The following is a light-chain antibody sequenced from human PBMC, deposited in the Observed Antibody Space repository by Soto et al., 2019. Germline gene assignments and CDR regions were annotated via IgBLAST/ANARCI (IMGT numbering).Light chain of an antibody. CDR1: SSDVGGYNS. J-gene: IGLJ1*01. CDR3: SSYTSSSTYV. Sequence: QSALTQPASVSGSPGQSITISCTGTSSDVGGYNSVSWYQQHPGKAPKLMIYEVSNRPSGVSNRFSGSKSGITASLTISGLQAEDEAYYDCSSYTSSSTYVFGTGTKLTVL. CDR2: EVS. V-gene: IGLV2-14*01.